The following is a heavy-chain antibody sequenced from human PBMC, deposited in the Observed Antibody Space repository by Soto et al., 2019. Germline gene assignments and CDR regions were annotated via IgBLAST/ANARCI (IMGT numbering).Heavy chain of an antibody. J-gene: IGHJ6*02. Sequence: ASVKVSCKASGYTFTSYDINWVLQATGQGLEWMGWINPNSGNTGYAQKFQGRVTMTRNTSISTAYMELSSLRSEDTAVYYCARGGQRVQLWLNYYYYGMDVWGQGTTVTVSS. CDR1: GYTFTSYD. V-gene: IGHV1-8*01. CDR2: INPNSGNT. D-gene: IGHD5-18*01. CDR3: ARGGQRVQLWLNYYYYGMDV.